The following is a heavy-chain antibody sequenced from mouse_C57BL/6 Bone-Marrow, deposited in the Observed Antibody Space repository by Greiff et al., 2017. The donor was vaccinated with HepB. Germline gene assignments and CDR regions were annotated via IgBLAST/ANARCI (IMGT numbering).Heavy chain of an antibody. CDR2: IDPENGDT. CDR1: GFNIKDDY. D-gene: IGHD2-4*01. J-gene: IGHJ1*03. Sequence: VQLQQPGAVLVRPGASVKLSCTASGFNIKDDYMHWVKQRPEQGLEWIGWIDPENGDTEYASKFQGKATITADTSSNTAYLQLSSLTSEDTAVYYCTGPTMITNWYFDVWGTGTTVTVSS. CDR3: TGPTMITNWYFDV. V-gene: IGHV14-4*01.